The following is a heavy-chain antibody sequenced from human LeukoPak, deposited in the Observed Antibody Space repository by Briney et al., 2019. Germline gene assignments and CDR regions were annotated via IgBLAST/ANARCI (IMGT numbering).Heavy chain of an antibody. J-gene: IGHJ4*02. CDR1: GGSISSYY. V-gene: IGHV4-59*01. Sequence: SETLSLTCTVTGGSISSYYWSWVRQPPGKGLEWIGYIYYSGSTNYNPSLKSRVTISVDTSKNQFSLKLSSVTAADTAVYYCARRGGVYGGISVWGQGTLVTVSS. D-gene: IGHD4-23*01. CDR2: IYYSGST. CDR3: ARRGGVYGGISV.